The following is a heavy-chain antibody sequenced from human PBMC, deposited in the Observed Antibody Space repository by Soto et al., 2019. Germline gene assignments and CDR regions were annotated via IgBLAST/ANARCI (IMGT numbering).Heavy chain of an antibody. Sequence: GGSVRLSCAASGFTFNDYAMTWVRQAPGKGLEWVSAIGNRGTPTDYADSVKGRFTISRDDSKNVLYLQMNSLRADDTAIYYCAKLSPSRTYYFSGMDVWGQGTTVTVSS. D-gene: IGHD2-2*01. CDR2: IGNRGTPT. J-gene: IGHJ6*02. CDR1: GFTFNDYA. CDR3: AKLSPSRTYYFSGMDV. V-gene: IGHV3-23*01.